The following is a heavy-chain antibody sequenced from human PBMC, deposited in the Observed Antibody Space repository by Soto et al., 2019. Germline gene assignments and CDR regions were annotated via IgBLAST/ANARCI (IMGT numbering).Heavy chain of an antibody. D-gene: IGHD6-19*01. Sequence: KISCKGSGYSFTSYWISWVRQAPGQGLEWMGGIIPIFGTANYAQKFQGRVTITADKSTSTAYMELSSLRSEDTAVYYCARTPSQWLRHLDYWGQGTLVTVSS. CDR1: GYSFTSYW. J-gene: IGHJ4*02. V-gene: IGHV1-69*06. CDR3: ARTPSQWLRHLDY. CDR2: IIPIFGTA.